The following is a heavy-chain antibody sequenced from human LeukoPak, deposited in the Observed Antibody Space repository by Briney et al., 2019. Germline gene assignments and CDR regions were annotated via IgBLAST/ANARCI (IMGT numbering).Heavy chain of an antibody. CDR1: GYTLTAYT. CDR2: ISGYNGNT. D-gene: IGHD3-9*01. CDR3: ARSPARGYDILTGYNDY. Sequence: ASVKVSCKASGYTLTAYTISWVRQAPGQGLEWMGWISGYNGNTNYAQKVQGRVTMTTDTSTSTAYMELRSLRSGDTAVYYCARSPARGYDILTGYNDYWGQGTLVTVSS. V-gene: IGHV1-18*01. J-gene: IGHJ4*02.